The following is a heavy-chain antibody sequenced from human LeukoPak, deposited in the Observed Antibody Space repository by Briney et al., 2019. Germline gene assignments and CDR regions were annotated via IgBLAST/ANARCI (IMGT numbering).Heavy chain of an antibody. Sequence: ASVKVSCKASGYTFTGYYMHWVRQAPGQGLEWMGWINPNSGGTNYAQKFQGRVTMTRDTSISTAYMELSRLRSDDTAVYYCARQYYDILTGYLNFDYWGQGTLVTVSS. V-gene: IGHV1-2*02. CDR2: INPNSGGT. CDR1: GYTFTGYY. CDR3: ARQYYDILTGYLNFDY. J-gene: IGHJ4*02. D-gene: IGHD3-9*01.